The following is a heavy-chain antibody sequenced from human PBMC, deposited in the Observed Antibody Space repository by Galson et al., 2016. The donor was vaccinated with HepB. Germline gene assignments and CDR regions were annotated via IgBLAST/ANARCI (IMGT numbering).Heavy chain of an antibody. Sequence: PALVKPPQTLTLTCTFSGFSLSTSGMCVSWIRQPPGKALEWLALIDWDDDKYHSTSLKTRLTISKDTSKNQVVLTMTNMDPVDTATYYCARIPTRYGKWYGYEYYYGKDCWGQGTTVTVSS. V-gene: IGHV2-70*01. D-gene: IGHD2-15*01. CDR2: IDWDDDK. CDR1: GFSLSTSGMC. J-gene: IGHJ6*02. CDR3: ARIPTRYGKWYGYEYYYGKDC.